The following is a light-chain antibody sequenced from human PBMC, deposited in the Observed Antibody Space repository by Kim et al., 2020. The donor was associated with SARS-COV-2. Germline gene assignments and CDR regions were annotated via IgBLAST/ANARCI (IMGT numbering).Light chain of an antibody. CDR3: WADQGSGSNFVSWV. CDR2: VGTGGIVG. V-gene: IGLV9-49*01. Sequence: QPVLTQPPSASASLGASVPLTCTLSSGYSNYKVDWYQQRPGKGPRFVMRVGTGGIVGSKGDGIPDRFSVLGSGLNRYLTSKNIQEEDEGDYHCWADQGSGSNFVSWVFGGGTQLTVL. CDR1: SGYSNYK. J-gene: IGLJ3*02.